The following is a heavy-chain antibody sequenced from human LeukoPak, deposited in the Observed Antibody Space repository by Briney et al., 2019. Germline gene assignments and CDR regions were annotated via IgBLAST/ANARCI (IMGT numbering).Heavy chain of an antibody. D-gene: IGHD1-1*01. CDR2: IYYSGST. V-gene: IGHV4-39*01. CDR3: ARLGPDGLDGYAVADY. Sequence: SETLSLTCTVSGGSISSSSYYWGWIRQPPGKGLEWIVSIYYSGSTYYNPSLRSRVTISVDTSKNQFPLKLSSVTAADTAVYYCARLGPDGLDGYAVADYWGQGTLVTVSS. J-gene: IGHJ4*02. CDR1: GGSISSSSYY.